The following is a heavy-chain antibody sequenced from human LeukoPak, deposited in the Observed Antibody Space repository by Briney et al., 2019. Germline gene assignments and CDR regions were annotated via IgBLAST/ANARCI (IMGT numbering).Heavy chain of an antibody. CDR1: GYTFTSYD. D-gene: IGHD5-12*01. V-gene: IGHV1-8*01. J-gene: IGHJ6*02. CDR2: MNPNSGNT. Sequence: GASVKVSCKASGYTFTSYDINWVRQATGQGLEWMGWMNPNSGNTGYAQKFQGRVTMTRNTSISTAYMELSSLRSEDTAVYYCARGPLSGYEVYYYYGMDVWGQGTTVTVSS. CDR3: ARGPLSGYEVYYYYGMDV.